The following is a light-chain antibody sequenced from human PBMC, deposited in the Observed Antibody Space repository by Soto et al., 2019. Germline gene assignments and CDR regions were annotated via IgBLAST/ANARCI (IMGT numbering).Light chain of an antibody. Sequence: QSVLTQPPSASGTPGQRVSISRSGSTSNIGANTVNWYQQVPGAAPKLLIYSNSQRPSGVPDRFSASKSATSASVAISGLQSDDEGDYYCASWDDSLNGVVFGGGTKLTVL. V-gene: IGLV1-44*01. CDR2: SNS. CDR3: ASWDDSLNGVV. CDR1: TSNIGANT. J-gene: IGLJ2*01.